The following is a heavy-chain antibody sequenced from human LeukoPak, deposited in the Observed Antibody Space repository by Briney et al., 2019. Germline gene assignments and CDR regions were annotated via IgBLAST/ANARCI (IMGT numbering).Heavy chain of an antibody. CDR3: ARGGGSSSWNAFDY. CDR1: GFTFSSYS. Sequence: GSLRLSCAASGFTFSSYSMNWVRQAPGKGLEWVSSIGSSSTYIYYVDSVRGRFTISRDNAKNSLYLQMNSLRAEDTAVYYCARGGGSSSWNAFDYWGQGTLVTVSS. V-gene: IGHV3-21*01. D-gene: IGHD6-13*01. CDR2: IGSSSTYI. J-gene: IGHJ4*02.